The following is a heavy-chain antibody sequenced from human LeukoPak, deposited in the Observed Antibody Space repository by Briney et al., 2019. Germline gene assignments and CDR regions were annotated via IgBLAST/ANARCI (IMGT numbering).Heavy chain of an antibody. V-gene: IGHV1-18*01. CDR1: GYTFTSYG. CDR3: ASVSPPGVDY. CDR2: ISTYNGNT. Sequence: ASVKVSCKASGYTFTSYGINWVGQAPGQGLEWMGWISTYNGNTNYAPKLQGRVTMTTDTSTSTAYMELRSLRSDDTAVYYCASVSPPGVDYWGQGTLVTVFS. J-gene: IGHJ4*02. D-gene: IGHD5/OR15-5a*01.